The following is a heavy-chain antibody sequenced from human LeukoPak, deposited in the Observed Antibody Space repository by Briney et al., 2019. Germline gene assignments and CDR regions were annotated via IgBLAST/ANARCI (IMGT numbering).Heavy chain of an antibody. CDR1: GYTFTSYG. J-gene: IGHJ4*02. Sequence: ASAKVSCKASGYTFTSYGISWVRQAPGQGLEWMGWISAYNGNTNYAQKLQGRVTMTTDTSTSTAYMELRSLRSDDTAVYYCARVEVGREPGICDYWGQGTLVTVSS. D-gene: IGHD1-26*01. CDR2: ISAYNGNT. V-gene: IGHV1-18*01. CDR3: ARVEVGREPGICDY.